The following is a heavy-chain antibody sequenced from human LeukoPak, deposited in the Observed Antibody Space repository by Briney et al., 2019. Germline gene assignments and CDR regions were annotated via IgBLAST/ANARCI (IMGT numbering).Heavy chain of an antibody. J-gene: IGHJ4*02. V-gene: IGHV4-59*05. Sequence: SETLSLTCTVSGGSISSYYWSWIRQPPGKGLEWIGSIYYSGSTYYNPSLKSRVTISVDTSKNQFSLKLSSVTAADTAVYYCARHKGPYDRKSPFDYWGQGTLVTVSS. CDR1: GGSISSYY. CDR2: IYYSGST. D-gene: IGHD3-22*01. CDR3: ARHKGPYDRKSPFDY.